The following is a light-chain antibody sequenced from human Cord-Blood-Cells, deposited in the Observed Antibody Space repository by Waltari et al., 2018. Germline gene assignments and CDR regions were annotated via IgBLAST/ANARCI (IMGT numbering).Light chain of an antibody. CDR3: QRYYGTPIT. CDR2: WAS. CDR1: QSVLYSSNNKNY. J-gene: IGKJ5*01. Sequence: DIVMTQSPDSLAVSLGERATINCKSSQSVLYSSNNKNYLAWYQQKPEQPPKLLIYWASTRESGLPDRVSGRGSGTDFTLTISSLQAEDVSVYYCQRYYGTPITFGQGTRLEIK. V-gene: IGKV4-1*01.